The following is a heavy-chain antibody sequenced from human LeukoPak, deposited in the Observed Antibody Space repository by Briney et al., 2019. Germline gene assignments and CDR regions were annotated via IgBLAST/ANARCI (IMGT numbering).Heavy chain of an antibody. J-gene: IGHJ3*02. CDR2: ISGSGGST. CDR3: ANINVLLWFGEFPDDAFDI. Sequence: GGSLRLSCAASGFTFSSYAMSWVRQAPGKGLEWVSAISGSGGSTYYADSVKGRFTISRDNSKNTLYLQMNSLRAEDTAVYYCANINVLLWFGEFPDDAFDIWGQGTMVTVSS. D-gene: IGHD3-10*01. CDR1: GFTFSSYA. V-gene: IGHV3-23*01.